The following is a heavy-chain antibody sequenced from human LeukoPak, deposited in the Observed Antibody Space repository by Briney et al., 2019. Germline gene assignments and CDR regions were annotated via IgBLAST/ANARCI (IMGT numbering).Heavy chain of an antibody. Sequence: KSSETLSLTCTVSGGSISSGGYYWSWIRQHPGKGLEWIGYIYYSGSTYYNPSLKSRVTIPVDTSKNQFSLKLSSVTAADTAVYYCARGNAQYDAFDIWGQGTMVTVSS. D-gene: IGHD4-11*01. J-gene: IGHJ3*02. CDR3: ARGNAQYDAFDI. CDR1: GGSISSGGYY. CDR2: IYYSGST. V-gene: IGHV4-31*03.